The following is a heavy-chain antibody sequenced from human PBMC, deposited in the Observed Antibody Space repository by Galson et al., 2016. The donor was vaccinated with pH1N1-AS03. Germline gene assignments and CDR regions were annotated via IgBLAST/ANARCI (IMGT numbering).Heavy chain of an antibody. Sequence: SLRLSCAASGFTFSNYDMNWVRLAPGKGLEWVSYISSSGTVYYTDSVKGRFTISKDNAKNYLYLHMNSLRVEDTALYHCARDPYDTSGYYYPPWGQGTLVTVSS. D-gene: IGHD3-22*01. CDR2: ISSSGTV. CDR3: ARDPYDTSGYYYPP. J-gene: IGHJ5*02. CDR1: GFTFSNYD. V-gene: IGHV3-69-1*01.